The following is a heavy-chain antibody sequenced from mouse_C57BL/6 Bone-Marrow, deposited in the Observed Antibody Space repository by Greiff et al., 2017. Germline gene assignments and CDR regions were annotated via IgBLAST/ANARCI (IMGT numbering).Heavy chain of an antibody. CDR1: GFTFSSYA. CDR3: ARDRGYDWFAY. D-gene: IGHD2-2*01. CDR2: ISDGGSYS. V-gene: IGHV5-4*01. Sequence: EVKLVESGGGLVKPGGSLKLSCAASGFTFSSYAMSWVRQTPEKRLEWVATISDGGSYSYYPDNVKGRFTISRDNAKNNLYLQMSHLKSEDTAMYYCARDRGYDWFAYWGQGTLVTVSA. J-gene: IGHJ3*01.